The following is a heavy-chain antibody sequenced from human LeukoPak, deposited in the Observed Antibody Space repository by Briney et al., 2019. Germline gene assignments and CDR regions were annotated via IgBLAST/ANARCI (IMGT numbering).Heavy chain of an antibody. CDR2: IIPIFGTA. CDR3: ARDFVVAATHYYYYYMDV. V-gene: IGHV1-69*13. CDR1: GGTFSSYA. D-gene: IGHD2-15*01. J-gene: IGHJ6*03. Sequence: ASVKVSCKASGGTFSSYAISWVRQAPGPGLEWMGGIIPIFGTANYAQKFQGRVTITADESMSTAYMELSSLRSEDTAVYYCARDFVVAATHYYYYYMDVWGKGTTVTVSS.